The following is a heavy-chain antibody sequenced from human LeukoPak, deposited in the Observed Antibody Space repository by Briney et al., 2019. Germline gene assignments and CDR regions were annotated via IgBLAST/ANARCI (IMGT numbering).Heavy chain of an antibody. J-gene: IGHJ3*02. CDR1: GILVSSNY. CDR2: IDSTGST. Sequence: GGSLGLSCVASGILVSSNYMSWVRQAPGKGLEWVSFIDSTGSTYYADSVKGRFTISRDNSRNTLYLQMNSLRVEDTAVYYCARRERLGYSYARGTLDNWGQGTMVTVSS. D-gene: IGHD5-18*01. V-gene: IGHV3-66*01. CDR3: ARRERLGYSYARGTLDN.